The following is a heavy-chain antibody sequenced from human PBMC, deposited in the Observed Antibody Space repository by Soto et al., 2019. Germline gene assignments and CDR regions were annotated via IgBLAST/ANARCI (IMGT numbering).Heavy chain of an antibody. Sequence: PGGSLRLSCAASGFTFSGYAMDWVRQAPGKGLEYVSGISSNGVGTYYANSVQGRFTISRDNSKNTVYLQMGSLRPEDMAVYYCARRARPDFYYMDVWGKGTTVTVYS. V-gene: IGHV3-64*01. CDR2: ISSNGVGT. D-gene: IGHD6-6*01. J-gene: IGHJ6*03. CDR3: ARRARPDFYYMDV. CDR1: GFTFSGYA.